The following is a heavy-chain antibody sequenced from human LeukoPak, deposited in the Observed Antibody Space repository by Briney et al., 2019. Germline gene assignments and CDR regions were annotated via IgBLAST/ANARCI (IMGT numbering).Heavy chain of an antibody. CDR1: GFTFSDYY. J-gene: IGHJ5*02. V-gene: IGHV3-11*01. Sequence: GGSLRLSCAASGFTFSDYYMSWIRQAPGKGLEWVSYISSSGSTIYYTDSVKGRFTISRDNAKNSLYLQMNTLRAEDTAVYYCAKDDRYYYGSSGYYQTWGQGTLVTVSS. CDR3: AKDDRYYYGSSGYYQT. CDR2: ISSSGSTI. D-gene: IGHD3-22*01.